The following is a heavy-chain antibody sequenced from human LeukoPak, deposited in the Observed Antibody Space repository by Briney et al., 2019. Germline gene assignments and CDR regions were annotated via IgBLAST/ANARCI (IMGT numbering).Heavy chain of an antibody. Sequence: SETLSLTCTVSGGSINNGGYYWSWIRQHPGKGLEWIGYIYYSGSSYYNPSLRSRVTISVDTSKNQFSLKLSSVTAADTAVYYCARVYSSSWYAFDIWGQGTMVTVSS. V-gene: IGHV4-31*03. CDR1: GGSINNGGYY. CDR2: IYYSGSS. D-gene: IGHD6-13*01. J-gene: IGHJ3*02. CDR3: ARVYSSSWYAFDI.